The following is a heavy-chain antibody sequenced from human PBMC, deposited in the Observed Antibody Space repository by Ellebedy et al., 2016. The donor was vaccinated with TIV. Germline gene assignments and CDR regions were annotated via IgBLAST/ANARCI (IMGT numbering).Heavy chain of an antibody. CDR2: IYYSGST. D-gene: IGHD2-15*01. J-gene: IGHJ2*01. CDR3: AREYCSGGSCYRDWYFDL. Sequence: SETLSLTCTVSGGSISSYYWSWIRQPPGKGLEWIGYIYYSGSTNYNPSLKSRVTISVDTSKNQFSLKLSSVTAADTAVYYCAREYCSGGSCYRDWYFDLWGRGTLVTVSS. V-gene: IGHV4-59*12. CDR1: GGSISSYY.